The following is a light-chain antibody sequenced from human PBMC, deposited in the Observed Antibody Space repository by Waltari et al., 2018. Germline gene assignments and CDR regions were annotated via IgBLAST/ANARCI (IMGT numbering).Light chain of an antibody. Sequence: EIVMTQSPATLSVSPGDTATLSCRASENVAGNLAWYQQRAGQAPRLLIYGTVTRATGIPARFSGSGSGTDFTLTICILQSEDFAVYHCQQYKIWPQTFGQGTKVEIK. CDR3: QQYKIWPQT. CDR2: GTV. J-gene: IGKJ1*01. CDR1: ENVAGN. V-gene: IGKV3-15*01.